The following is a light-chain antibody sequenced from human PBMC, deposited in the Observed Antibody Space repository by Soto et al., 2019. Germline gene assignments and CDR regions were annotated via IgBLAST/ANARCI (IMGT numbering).Light chain of an antibody. Sequence: DIVLTQSPGTLSLSPGERATLSCRASQSVASNYLAWYQHKPDQAPRLLIYGGSNRATGVPDRFSGSGSGTDFTLTISRLEPEDFSVYYCQQYSTSHLTFVLGTRLEIK. CDR3: QQYSTSHLT. CDR2: GGS. J-gene: IGKJ5*01. CDR1: QSVASNY. V-gene: IGKV3-20*01.